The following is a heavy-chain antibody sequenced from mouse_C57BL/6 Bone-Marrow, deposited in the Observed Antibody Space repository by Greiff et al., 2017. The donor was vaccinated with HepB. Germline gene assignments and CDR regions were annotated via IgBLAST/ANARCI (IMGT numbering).Heavy chain of an antibody. CDR1: GYTFTSYG. Sequence: VKLQESGAELARPGASVKLSCKASGYTFTSYGISWVKQRTGQGLEWIGEIYPRSGNTYYNEKFKGKATLTADKYSSTAYMELRSLTSEDSAVYFCALSSSYAMDYWGQGTSVTVSS. CDR2: IYPRSGNT. J-gene: IGHJ4*01. CDR3: ALSSSYAMDY. D-gene: IGHD1-1*01. V-gene: IGHV1-81*01.